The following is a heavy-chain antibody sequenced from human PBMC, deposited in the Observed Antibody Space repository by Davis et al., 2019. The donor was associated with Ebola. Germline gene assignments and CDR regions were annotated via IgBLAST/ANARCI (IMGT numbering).Heavy chain of an antibody. CDR1: GFTFSSYA. V-gene: IGHV3-23*01. J-gene: IGHJ6*02. CDR3: AKDGYSSSWLYYYYYYGMDV. Sequence: PGGSLRLSCAASGFTFSSYAMSWVRQAPGKGLEWVSAISGSGGSTYYADSVKGRFTISRDNSKNTLYLQMNSLRAEDTAVYYCAKDGYSSSWLYYYYYYGMDVWGQGTTVTVSS. CDR2: ISGSGGST. D-gene: IGHD6-13*01.